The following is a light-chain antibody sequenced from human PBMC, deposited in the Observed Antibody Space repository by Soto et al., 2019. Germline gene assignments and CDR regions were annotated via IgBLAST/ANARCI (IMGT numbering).Light chain of an antibody. J-gene: IGLJ2*01. CDR1: TGPVTSGHY. Sequence: QAVVTQEPSLTVSPGGTVTLTCGSSTGPVTSGHYPYWFQQKPGQAPRTLIYDINNKHSWTPARFSGSLLGGKAALTLSGAQSEDEADYYCSLSYDDGRSHVIFGGGTQLTVL. V-gene: IGLV7-46*01. CDR3: SLSYDDGRSHVI. CDR2: DIN.